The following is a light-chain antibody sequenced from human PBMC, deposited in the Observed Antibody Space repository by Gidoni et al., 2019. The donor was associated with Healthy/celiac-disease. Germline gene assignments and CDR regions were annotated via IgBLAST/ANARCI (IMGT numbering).Light chain of an antibody. CDR1: TSDVGSYNL. CDR2: EGS. CDR3: CSFAGSSTFRVV. J-gene: IGLJ2*01. Sequence: QSALTQPASVSGSPGQSITISCTGTTSDVGSYNLVSWYQQHPGKAPQLMIYEGSKRPSGVSNRFSGPKSGNTGFLTISGLQAEDGAYYFCCSFAGSSTFRVVFGGGTKLTVL. V-gene: IGLV2-23*03.